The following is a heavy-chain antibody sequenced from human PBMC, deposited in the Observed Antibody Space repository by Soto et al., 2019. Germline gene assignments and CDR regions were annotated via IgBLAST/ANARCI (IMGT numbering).Heavy chain of an antibody. CDR2: ISSSSSYI. Sequence: GGSLRLSCAASGFTFSSYSMNWVRQAPGKGLEWVSSISSSSSYIYYADSVKGRFTISRDNAKNSLYLQMNSLRAEDTAVYYCARVVPAAYFYGMDVWGQGTTVTASS. CDR1: GFTFSSYS. D-gene: IGHD2-2*01. J-gene: IGHJ6*02. CDR3: ARVVPAAYFYGMDV. V-gene: IGHV3-21*01.